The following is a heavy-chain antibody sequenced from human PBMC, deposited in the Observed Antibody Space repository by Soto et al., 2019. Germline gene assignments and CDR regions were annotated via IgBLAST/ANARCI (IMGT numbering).Heavy chain of an antibody. CDR2: INHSGST. V-gene: IGHV4-34*01. CDR3: ARGPPGRVVVVAARFPSNYYMDV. J-gene: IGHJ6*03. CDR1: GGSFSGYY. Sequence: SETLSLTCAVYGGSFSGYYWSWIRQPPGKGLEWIGEINHSGSTNYNPSLKSRVTISVDTSKNQFSLKLSSVTAADTAVYYCARGPPGRVVVVAARFPSNYYMDVWGKGTTVTVSS. D-gene: IGHD2-15*01.